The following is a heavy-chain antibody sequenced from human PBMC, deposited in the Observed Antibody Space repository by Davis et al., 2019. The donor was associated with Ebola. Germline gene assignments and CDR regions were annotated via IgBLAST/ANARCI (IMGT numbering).Heavy chain of an antibody. CDR1: GGSISSGTYY. J-gene: IGHJ2*01. CDR3: ARLSGLFSSSSGALYFDL. Sequence: SETLSLTCSVSGGSISSGTYYWGWVRQPPGKGLEWIGSIYYNERTYYNPSLESRVTISLDTSKNQFSLKLRSVTAADTAVYFCARLSGLFSSSSGALYFDLWGRGTLVSVFS. D-gene: IGHD6-6*01. CDR2: IYYNERT. V-gene: IGHV4-39*07.